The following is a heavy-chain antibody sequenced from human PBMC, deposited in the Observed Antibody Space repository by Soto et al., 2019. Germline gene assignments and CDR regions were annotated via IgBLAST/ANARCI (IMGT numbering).Heavy chain of an antibody. V-gene: IGHV1-69*01. Sequence: QVQLVQSGTEVKKPGSSVRVSCRSSGGTFGTYNINWLRQAPGQGLEWMGGTIPVFGTPTYAQKFQGRVTITADESTITAYLDLSSLRSDDTAIYYCARNSPLATYYSGLDVWGQGTSVTVSS. CDR3: ARNSPLATYYSGLDV. CDR2: TIPVFGTP. CDR1: GGTFGTYN. D-gene: IGHD5-12*01. J-gene: IGHJ6*02.